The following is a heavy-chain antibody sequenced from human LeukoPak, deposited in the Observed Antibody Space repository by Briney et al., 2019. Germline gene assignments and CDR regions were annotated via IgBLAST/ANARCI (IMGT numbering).Heavy chain of an antibody. J-gene: IGHJ5*02. CDR3: AREKSRYKYDYNH. CDR1: GYNFISYD. V-gene: IGHV1-18*01. CDR2: ISAYNGNT. D-gene: IGHD4-11*01. Sequence: GASMKVSCKASGYNFISYDINWVRQAPGQGLEWMGWISAYNGNTNYALKIKGRVTMTTDTSTNTVYMELRSLRPDDTAVYYCAREKSRYKYDYNHWGQGTLVTVSS.